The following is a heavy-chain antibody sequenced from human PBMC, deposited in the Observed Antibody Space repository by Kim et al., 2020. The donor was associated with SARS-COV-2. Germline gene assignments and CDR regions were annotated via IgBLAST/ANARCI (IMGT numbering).Heavy chain of an antibody. CDR3: ARHRDYYDSSGYYYGGYYFDY. D-gene: IGHD3-22*01. V-gene: IGHV4-39*01. Sequence: SETLSLTCTVSGGSISSSSYYWGWIRQPPGKGLEWIGSIYYSGSTYYNPSLKSRVTISVDTSKNQFSLKLSSVTAADTAVYYCARHRDYYDSSGYYYGGYYFDYWGQGTLVTVSS. CDR2: IYYSGST. J-gene: IGHJ4*02. CDR1: GGSISSSSYY.